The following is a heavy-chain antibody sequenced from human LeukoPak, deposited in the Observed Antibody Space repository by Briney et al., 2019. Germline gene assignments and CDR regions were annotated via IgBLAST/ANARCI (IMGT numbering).Heavy chain of an antibody. D-gene: IGHD6-19*01. CDR3: ARHRRDSSADNWFDP. V-gene: IGHV4-4*02. CDR2: IYHSGST. Sequence: PSETLSLTCAVSGGSISSSNWWSWVRQPPGKGLEWIGEIYHSGSTNYNPSLKSRVTISVDKSKNQFSLKLSSVTAADTAVYYCARHRRDSSADNWFDPWGQGTLVTVSS. J-gene: IGHJ5*02. CDR1: GGSISSSNW.